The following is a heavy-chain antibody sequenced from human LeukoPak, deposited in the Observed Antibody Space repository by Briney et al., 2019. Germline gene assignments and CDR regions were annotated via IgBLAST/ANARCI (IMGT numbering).Heavy chain of an antibody. V-gene: IGHV1-3*01. J-gene: IGHJ5*02. CDR1: GYTFTSYA. CDR3: ARDSIRLRFDP. Sequence: ASVKVSCKASGYTFTSYAMHWVRQAPGQRLEWMGWINAGNGNTKYSQKFQGRATITRDTSASTAYMELSSLRSEDTAVYYCARDSIRLRFDPWGQGTLVTVSS. D-gene: IGHD3-10*01. CDR2: INAGNGNT.